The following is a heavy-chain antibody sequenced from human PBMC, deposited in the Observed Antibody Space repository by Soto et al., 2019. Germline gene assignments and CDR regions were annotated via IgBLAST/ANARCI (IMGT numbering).Heavy chain of an antibody. J-gene: IGHJ5*02. CDR1: GGSFSDYY. V-gene: IGHV4-34*01. CDR2: IYHSGYT. D-gene: IGHD2-2*01. CDR3: ARERLYCSSTSCYYQWFDP. Sequence: QVQLQQWGAGLLKPSEPLSLTCAVYGGSFSDYYWSWIRQPPGKGLEWIGEIYHSGYTNYNPSLKSRVTISVDTSKNQFSLKLNSVTAADTAVYYCARERLYCSSTSCYYQWFDPWGQGTLVTVSS.